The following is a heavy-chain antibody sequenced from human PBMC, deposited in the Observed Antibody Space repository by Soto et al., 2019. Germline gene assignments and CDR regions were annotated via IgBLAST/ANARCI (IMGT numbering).Heavy chain of an antibody. CDR2: INPNSGGT. CDR3: ARGKVVAGGYYYYYYMDV. D-gene: IGHD6-19*01. V-gene: IGHV1-2*04. Sequence: ASVKVSCKASGYTFTGYYMHWVRQAPGQGLEGVGWINPNSGGTNYPQKFQGWVTMTRDTSISTASMGLRRLSSDDTAVYYCARGKVVAGGYYYYYYMDVWGTGTTVTVSS. J-gene: IGHJ6*03. CDR1: GYTFTGYY.